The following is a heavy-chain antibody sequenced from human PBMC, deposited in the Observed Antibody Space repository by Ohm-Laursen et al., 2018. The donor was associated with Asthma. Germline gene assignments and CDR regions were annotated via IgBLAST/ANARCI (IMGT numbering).Heavy chain of an antibody. Sequence: SLRLSCAASGFSFSGHWMSWIRQAPGKGLEWVSYTSGTGSVTYYADSVKGRFTISRDNSKNTLYLQMNSLRAEDTAVYYCAKVVLMDVWGQGTTVTVSS. CDR1: GFSFSGHW. CDR2: TSGTGSVT. CDR3: AKVVLMDV. D-gene: IGHD3-16*02. J-gene: IGHJ6*02. V-gene: IGHV3-23*01.